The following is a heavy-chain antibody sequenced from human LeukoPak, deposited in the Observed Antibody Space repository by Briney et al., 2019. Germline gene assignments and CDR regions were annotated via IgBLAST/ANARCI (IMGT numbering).Heavy chain of an antibody. Sequence: GGSLRLSCAASRFTFSVHWMHWVRQAPGKGLEWVSRINPDESDKAYADSVKGRLTISRDNAKSTLYLQMNSLRVEDTAVYYCARDRVATIFTYHPMFDSWGPGTLVTVSS. CDR3: ARDRVATIFTYHPMFDS. CDR2: INPDESDK. CDR1: RFTFSVHW. V-gene: IGHV3-74*01. D-gene: IGHD3-10*02. J-gene: IGHJ5*01.